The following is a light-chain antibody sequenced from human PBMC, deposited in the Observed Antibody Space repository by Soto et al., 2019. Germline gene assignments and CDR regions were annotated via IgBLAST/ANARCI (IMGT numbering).Light chain of an antibody. CDR1: SSDVGAFNY. CDR3: SSYAGSNIYV. Sequence: QSVLTQHASASGSPGQSITISCTGTSSDVGAFNYVSWYQQHPGKAPKLMIFEINKRPSGVPDRFSGSKSGNSASLTVSGLQTEDEADYYCSSYAGSNIYVFGSGTKVTLL. J-gene: IGLJ1*01. CDR2: EIN. V-gene: IGLV2-8*01.